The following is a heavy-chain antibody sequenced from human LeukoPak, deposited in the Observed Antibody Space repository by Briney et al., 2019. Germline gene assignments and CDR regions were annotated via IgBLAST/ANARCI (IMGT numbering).Heavy chain of an antibody. CDR1: GGSFGGYY. V-gene: IGHV4-34*01. CDR2: INHSGST. CDR3: AITHHCSGGSCYSLGGGYFDY. Sequence: SETLSLTCAVYGGSFGGYYWSWIRQPPGKGLEWIGEINHSGSTNYNPSLKSRVTISVDTSKNQFSLKLSSVTAADTAVYYCAITHHCSGGSCYSLGGGYFDYWGQGTLVTVSS. J-gene: IGHJ4*02. D-gene: IGHD2-15*01.